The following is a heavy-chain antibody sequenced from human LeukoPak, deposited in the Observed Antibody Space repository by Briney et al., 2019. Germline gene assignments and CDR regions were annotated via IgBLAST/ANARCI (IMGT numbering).Heavy chain of an antibody. V-gene: IGHV4-61*02. J-gene: IGHJ4*02. CDR3: AREHSGSYGYIDY. CDR2: IYTSGST. D-gene: IGHD3-10*01. CDR1: GGSISSGSYY. Sequence: SSETLSLTCTVSGGSISSGSYYWSWIRQPAGKGLEWIGRIYTSGSTNYNPSLKSRVTISVDTSKNQFSLKLSSVTAADTAVYYCAREHSGSYGYIDYWGQGTLVTVSS.